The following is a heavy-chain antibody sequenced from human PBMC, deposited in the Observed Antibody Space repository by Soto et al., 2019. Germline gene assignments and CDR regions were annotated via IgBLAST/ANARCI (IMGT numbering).Heavy chain of an antibody. J-gene: IGHJ6*02. D-gene: IGHD6-19*01. CDR2: VSYDGSIK. CDR3: AKDGSHLAVAGTSPTSYFYGLAV. CDR1: GFTFSVYG. V-gene: IGHV3-30*18. Sequence: PGGSLRLSCAASGFTFSVYGMHWVRQAPGKGLEWVALVSYDGSIKYYADSVKGRFTISRDNSKNTLYLQMNSLRVEDTAVYCCAKDGSHLAVAGTSPTSYFYGLAVWGQGTTVTVSS.